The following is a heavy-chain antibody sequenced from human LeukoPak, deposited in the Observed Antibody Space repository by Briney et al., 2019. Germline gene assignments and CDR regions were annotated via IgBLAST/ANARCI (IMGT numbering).Heavy chain of an antibody. CDR1: GGSISSYY. CDR2: IYTSGST. V-gene: IGHV4-4*07. CDR3: ARGRCSGGSCYSDY. J-gene: IGHJ4*02. Sequence: PSETLSLTCTVSGGSISSYYWSWIRQPAGKGLEWIGRIYTSGSTNYNPSLKSRVTISVDTSKNQFSLKLSSVTAADTAVYYCARGRCSGGSCYSDYWGQGTLVTVSS. D-gene: IGHD2-15*01.